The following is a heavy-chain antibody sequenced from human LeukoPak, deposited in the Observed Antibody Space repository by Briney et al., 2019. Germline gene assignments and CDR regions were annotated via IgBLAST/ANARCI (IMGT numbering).Heavy chain of an antibody. J-gene: IGHJ4*02. CDR2: IKQDGSEK. V-gene: IGHV3-7*01. CDR3: AREMDTAMTY. Sequence: GGSLRLSCVASGFTFSRYWMNWVRQAPGKGLAWVANIKQDGSEKYYVDSVKGRFTVSRDNAKNSVYLQMNSLRAEDTAVYYCAREMDTAMTYWGQGTLVTVSS. CDR1: GFTFSRYW. D-gene: IGHD5-18*01.